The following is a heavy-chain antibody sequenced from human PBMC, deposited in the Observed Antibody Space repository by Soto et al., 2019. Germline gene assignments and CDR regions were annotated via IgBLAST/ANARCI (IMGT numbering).Heavy chain of an antibody. CDR1: GGSFSGYY. Sequence: SSETLSLTCAVYGGSFSGYYWSWIRQPPGNGLEWIGEINHSGSTNYNPSLKSRVTISIDTSKNQFSLKLSSVTAADTAVYYCAKIPRGPTAAFDVWGQGTMVTVSS. D-gene: IGHD5-12*01. J-gene: IGHJ3*01. CDR2: INHSGST. V-gene: IGHV4-34*01. CDR3: AKIPRGPTAAFDV.